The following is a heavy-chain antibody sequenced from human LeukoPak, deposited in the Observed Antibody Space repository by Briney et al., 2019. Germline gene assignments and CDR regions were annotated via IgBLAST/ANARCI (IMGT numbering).Heavy chain of an antibody. CDR1: GFTFSSYG. CDR3: AKDPRSGSEISDY. J-gene: IGHJ4*02. D-gene: IGHD1-26*01. CDR2: IGYDGSKK. V-gene: IGHV3-30*02. Sequence: PGGSLRLSCAASGFTFSSYGMHWVRQAPGEGLEWVAYIGYDGSKKYYSDSVKGRFTISRDNSKNTLYLQMNSLRAEDTAVYYCAKDPRSGSEISDYWGQGTLVTVSS.